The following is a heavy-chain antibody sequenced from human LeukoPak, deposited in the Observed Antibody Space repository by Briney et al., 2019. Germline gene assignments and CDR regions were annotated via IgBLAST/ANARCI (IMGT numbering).Heavy chain of an antibody. CDR3: ARDLSGVTGYTYGRGIDY. CDR1: GFTFSSYW. CDR2: IKKDGSEK. Sequence: GGSLRLSCAASGFTFSSYWMSWVRQAPGKGLEWVANIKKDGSEKYYVDSVKGRFTISRDNAKTSLYLQMNSPRAEDTAVYYCARDLSGVTGYTYGRGIDYWGQGTLVTVSS. J-gene: IGHJ4*02. V-gene: IGHV3-7*01. D-gene: IGHD5-18*01.